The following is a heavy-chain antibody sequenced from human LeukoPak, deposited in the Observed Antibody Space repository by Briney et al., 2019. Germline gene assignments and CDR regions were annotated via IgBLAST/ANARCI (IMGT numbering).Heavy chain of an antibody. CDR3: ARVAVDYGPPTSRFDY. D-gene: IGHD4-17*01. J-gene: IGHJ4*02. Sequence: GESLKISCKGSGYRFNAYWIAWVHQMPGKGLEWMGMIYPSDSDTRYRPAFQGQVTISADKSINTAYLQWSSLKASDTAIYYCARVAVDYGPPTSRFDYWGQGALVTVSS. V-gene: IGHV5-51*07. CDR2: IYPSDSDT. CDR1: GYRFNAYW.